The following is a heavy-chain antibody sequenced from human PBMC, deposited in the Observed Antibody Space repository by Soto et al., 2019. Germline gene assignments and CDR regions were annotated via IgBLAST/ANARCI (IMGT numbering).Heavy chain of an antibody. D-gene: IGHD2-2*01. CDR3: ARGVTKYQLLFYY. V-gene: IGHV3-23*01. J-gene: IGHJ4*02. Sequence: LRLSCAASGFTFSSYAMSWVRQAPGKGLEWVSAISGSGGSTYYADSVKGRFTISRDNSKNTLYLQMNSLRAEDTAVYYCARGVTKYQLLFYYWGQGTLVTVSS. CDR1: GFTFSSYA. CDR2: ISGSGGST.